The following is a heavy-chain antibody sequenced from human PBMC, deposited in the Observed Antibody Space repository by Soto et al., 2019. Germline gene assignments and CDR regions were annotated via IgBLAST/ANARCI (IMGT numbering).Heavy chain of an antibody. CDR1: GGSISSGGYS. CDR2: IYHSGST. V-gene: IGHV4-30-2*01. J-gene: IGHJ4*02. CDR3: ARASTTVTTLDY. Sequence: PSETLSLTCAVSGGSISSGGYSWSWIRQPPGKGLEWIGYIYHSGSTYYNPSLKSRITISIDRSKNQFSLKLSSVTAADTAVYYCARASTTVTTLDYWGQGTLVTVSS. D-gene: IGHD4-17*01.